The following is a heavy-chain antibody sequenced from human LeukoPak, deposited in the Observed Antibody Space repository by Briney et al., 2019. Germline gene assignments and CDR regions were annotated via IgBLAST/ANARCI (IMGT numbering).Heavy chain of an antibody. CDR1: GSTFSSYG. CDR2: IRYDGSNK. Sequence: QPGGSLRLSCAASGSTFSSYGMHWVRQAPGKGLEWVAFIRYDGSNKYYADSVKGRFTISRDNSKNTLYLQMNSLRAEDTAVYYCASVSSYYYDSSGYPSRFVPWGQGTLVTVSS. CDR3: ASVSSYYYDSSGYPSRFVP. V-gene: IGHV3-30*02. J-gene: IGHJ5*02. D-gene: IGHD3-22*01.